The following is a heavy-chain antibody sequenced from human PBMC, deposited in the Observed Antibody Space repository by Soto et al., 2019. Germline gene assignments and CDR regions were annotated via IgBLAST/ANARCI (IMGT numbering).Heavy chain of an antibody. J-gene: IGHJ4*02. CDR3: ARDLGGDIQVDY. Sequence: ASVKVSCKASGYTFTSYAMHWVRQAPGQRLEWMGGIVPIVDPSPYAQKFQGRVTLTADASTSTADMERSSLRSEDTAVYYCARDLGGDIQVDYWGQGTLVTVSS. D-gene: IGHD3-16*02. V-gene: IGHV1-69*13. CDR2: IVPIVDPS. CDR1: GYTFTSYA.